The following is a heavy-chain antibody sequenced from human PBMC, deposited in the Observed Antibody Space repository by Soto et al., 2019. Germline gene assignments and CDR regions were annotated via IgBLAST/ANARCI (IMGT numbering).Heavy chain of an antibody. V-gene: IGHV3-64*01. CDR3: ARRVLPDFYYMDV. CDR1: GFTLSGYA. Sequence: EVQLAESGGGLAQPGGSLRLSCAASGFTLSGYAMDWVRQAPGKGLEYVSGISSNGVGTYYANSVQGRFTISRDNSKNTVYLQMGSLRPEDMAVYYCARRVLPDFYYMDVWGKGTTVTVSS. D-gene: IGHD3-10*02. CDR2: ISSNGVGT. J-gene: IGHJ6*03.